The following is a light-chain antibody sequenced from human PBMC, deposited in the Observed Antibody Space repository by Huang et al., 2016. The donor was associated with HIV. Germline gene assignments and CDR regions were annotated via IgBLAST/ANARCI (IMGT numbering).Light chain of an antibody. V-gene: IGKV2-28*01. CDR2: LGA. CDR1: QSLLHSDGNNY. Sequence: DIVMTQSPLSLPVTPGEAASISCRSSQSLLHSDGNNYVDWYLQKPGQSPQLLIYLGASRASGVPDRFSGSGAGTDFTLKISRVEAEDFGIYYCMQALQTRTFGQGTKVEIK. J-gene: IGKJ1*01. CDR3: MQALQTRT.